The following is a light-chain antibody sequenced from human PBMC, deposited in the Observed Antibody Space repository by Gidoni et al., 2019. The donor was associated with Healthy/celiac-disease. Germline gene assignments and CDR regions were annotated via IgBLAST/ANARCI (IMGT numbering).Light chain of an antibody. Sequence: SYAQTQPPSVSVSPGQTASITCSGDTLGDKYACWYQQKPGQSPVLVIYQDSKRPSGIPERFSGSNSGNTATLTISGTQAMDEADYYCQAWDSSTVVFGGGTKLTVL. CDR3: QAWDSSTVV. CDR2: QDS. CDR1: TLGDKY. J-gene: IGLJ2*01. V-gene: IGLV3-1*01.